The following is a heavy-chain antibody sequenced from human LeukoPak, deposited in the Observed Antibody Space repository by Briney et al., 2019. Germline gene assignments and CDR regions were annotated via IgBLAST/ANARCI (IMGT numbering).Heavy chain of an antibody. Sequence: GASVKVSCKASGYTFTSYYMHWVRQAPGQGLEWMGIINPSGGSTSYAQKFQGRVTMTRDTSTSTVYMELSSLRAEETAMYYCARAPGGFHGDYSPIGYWGQGTLVTVSS. V-gene: IGHV1-46*01. D-gene: IGHD4-17*01. CDR3: ARAPGGFHGDYSPIGY. J-gene: IGHJ4*02. CDR1: GYTFTSYY. CDR2: INPSGGST.